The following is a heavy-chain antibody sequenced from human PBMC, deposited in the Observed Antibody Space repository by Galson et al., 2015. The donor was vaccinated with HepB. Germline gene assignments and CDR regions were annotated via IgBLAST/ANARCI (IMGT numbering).Heavy chain of an antibody. CDR1: GYSFTSYW. D-gene: IGHD6-19*01. J-gene: IGHJ6*02. CDR2: IYPGDSDT. V-gene: IGHV5-51*01. Sequence: QSGAEVKKPGESLKISCKGSGYSFTSYWIGWVRQMPGKGLEWMGIIYPGDSDTRYSPSFQGQVTISADKSISTAYLQWSSLKASDTAMYYCARLSGSSGWYEGGYYYGMDVWGQGTTVTVSS. CDR3: ARLSGSSGWYEGGYYYGMDV.